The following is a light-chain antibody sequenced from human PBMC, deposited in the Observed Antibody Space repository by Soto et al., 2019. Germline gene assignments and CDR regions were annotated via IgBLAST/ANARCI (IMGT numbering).Light chain of an antibody. Sequence: EILLTQSPGTLSLSPGERATLSCRGSQSVTSDYLAWYQQKPGQSPRLLMSGASRRATGVPERLSGSGYGTDFTITISRLETEDFEVYYCQHYGHEIWAFGQGTKVDIK. CDR3: QHYGHEIWA. V-gene: IGKV3-20*01. CDR2: GAS. J-gene: IGKJ1*01. CDR1: QSVTSDY.